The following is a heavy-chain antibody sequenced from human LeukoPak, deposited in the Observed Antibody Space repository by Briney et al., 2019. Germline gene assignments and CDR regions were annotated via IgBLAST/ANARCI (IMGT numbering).Heavy chain of an antibody. CDR2: INPNSGGT. Sequence: GASVKVSCKASGYTFTGYYMHWVRQAPGQGLEWMGWINPNSGGTNYAQKFQGRVTMTRDTSISTAYMELSRLRSDDTAVYYCARRGPYDILTGYRPFDYWGQGTLVTVSS. CDR1: GYTFTGYY. V-gene: IGHV1-2*02. J-gene: IGHJ4*02. CDR3: ARRGPYDILTGYRPFDY. D-gene: IGHD3-9*01.